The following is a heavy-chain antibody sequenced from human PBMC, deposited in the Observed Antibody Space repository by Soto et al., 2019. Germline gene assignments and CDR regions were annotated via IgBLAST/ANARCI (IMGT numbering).Heavy chain of an antibody. D-gene: IGHD3-16*01. J-gene: IGHJ3*02. V-gene: IGHV1-69*01. Sequence: QVQLVQSGAEVKKPGSSVKVSCKASVGTFSSDAISWVRQAPGQGLDWMGGIIAIFGTANYAQKFQGRVTITAAESTNTAYMGLSSLRSEDTAVYYCARDGGIGNPPVETDDAFDIWGQGTMVTVSS. CDR3: ARDGGIGNPPVETDDAFDI. CDR2: IIAIFGTA. CDR1: VGTFSSDA.